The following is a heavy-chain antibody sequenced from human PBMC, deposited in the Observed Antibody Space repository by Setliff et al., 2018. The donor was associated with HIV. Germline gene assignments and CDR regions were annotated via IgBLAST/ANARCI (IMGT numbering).Heavy chain of an antibody. CDR1: GGSISSSSYY. D-gene: IGHD3-16*01. CDR2: IYYSGST. CDR3: ARGLSVFDP. Sequence: SETLSLTCTVSGGSISSSSYYWGWIRQPPGKGLEWIGSIYYSGSTYYNPSLKSRVTISVDTSKNQFSLKLSSVTAADTAVYYCARGLSVFDPWGQGTLVTVSS. J-gene: IGHJ5*02. V-gene: IGHV4-39*07.